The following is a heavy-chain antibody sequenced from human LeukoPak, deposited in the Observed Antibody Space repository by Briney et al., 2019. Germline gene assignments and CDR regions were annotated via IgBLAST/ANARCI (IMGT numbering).Heavy chain of an antibody. V-gene: IGHV3-23*01. D-gene: IGHD3-22*01. J-gene: IGHJ4*02. Sequence: GGSLRLSCAASGCTFSSYAMSWVRQAPGKGLEWVSAITGSGGSTYYADSVKGRFTSSRDNSKNTLYLQMNSLRAEDTAVYYCTTVDDSSGYYYVHDYWGQGTVVTVSS. CDR1: GCTFSSYA. CDR2: ITGSGGST. CDR3: TTVDDSSGYYYVHDY.